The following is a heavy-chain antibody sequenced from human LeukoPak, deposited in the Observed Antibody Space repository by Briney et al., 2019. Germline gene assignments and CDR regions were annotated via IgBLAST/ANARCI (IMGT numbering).Heavy chain of an antibody. V-gene: IGHV1-69*13. CDR1: GGTFSSYA. CDR2: IIPIFGTA. D-gene: IGHD3-3*01. Sequence: ASVKVSCKASGGTFSSYAISWVRQAPGQGLEWMGGIIPIFGTANYAQKFQGRVTITADESTSTAYMELSSLRSEDTAVYYCARGEVVVLRFLEWLLLELDPWGQGTLVTVSS. CDR3: ARGEVVVLRFLEWLLLELDP. J-gene: IGHJ5*02.